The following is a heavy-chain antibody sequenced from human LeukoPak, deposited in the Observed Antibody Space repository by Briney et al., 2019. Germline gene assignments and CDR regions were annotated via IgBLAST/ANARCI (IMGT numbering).Heavy chain of an antibody. V-gene: IGHV4-39*01. CDR2: IYYVGST. CDR3: ARALAYCSGGSCTRGYNWSDP. J-gene: IGHJ5*02. D-gene: IGHD2-15*01. CDR1: GGSISSGDYY. Sequence: PSETLSLTGIVSGGSISSGDYYGGGIPRPPGKGLEWMGGIYYVGSTYYNPSLKSRVTISVDTSMNQFSLKLSFVTTADTAVYYCARALAYCSGGSCTRGYNWSDPWGQGTLVTVPS.